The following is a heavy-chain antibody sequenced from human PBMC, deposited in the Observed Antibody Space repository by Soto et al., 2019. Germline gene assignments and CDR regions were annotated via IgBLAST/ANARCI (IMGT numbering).Heavy chain of an antibody. V-gene: IGHV1-18*01. J-gene: IGHJ5*02. Sequence: QVQLVQSGAEVKKPGASVKVSCKASGYTFTSYGISWVRQAPGQGLEWMGWISAYNGNTNYAQKLQGRVTMTTDTSTSTAYIGLRSLRSDDTAGYYCARASGSSYWFDPWGQGTLVTVSS. CDR2: ISAYNGNT. CDR3: ARASGSSYWFDP. CDR1: GYTFTSYG. D-gene: IGHD1-26*01.